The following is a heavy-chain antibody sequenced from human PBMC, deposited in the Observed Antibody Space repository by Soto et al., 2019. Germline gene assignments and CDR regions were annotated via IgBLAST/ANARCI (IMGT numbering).Heavy chain of an antibody. D-gene: IGHD6-6*01. CDR2: INHSGST. V-gene: IGHV4-34*01. J-gene: IGHJ4*02. Sequence: QVQLQQWGAGLLKPSETLSLTCAVSGGPFSGYYWNWIRQPPGKGLERIREINHSGSTKYNPSLKSRVTISVDPSKNQFSLKLSSVTASDTAVYYCASVPLDYWGQGTLVTVSS. CDR3: ASVPLDY. CDR1: GGPFSGYY.